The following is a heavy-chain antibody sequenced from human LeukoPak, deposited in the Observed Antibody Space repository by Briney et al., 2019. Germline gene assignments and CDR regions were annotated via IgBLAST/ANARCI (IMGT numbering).Heavy chain of an antibody. CDR2: MYLSGTT. CDR3: AKPPSSSWYNTLAFAETYFDY. D-gene: IGHD6-13*01. Sequence: SETLSLTCTVSGDSINSLDLWSWVRQPPGKGLEWIGEMYLSGTTHSNPSVKSRVTISIDKSKNQFFLNLSSVTAADTAVYYCAKPPSSSWYNTLAFAETYFDYWGQGTLVTVSS. CDR1: GDSINSLDL. V-gene: IGHV4-4*02. J-gene: IGHJ4*02.